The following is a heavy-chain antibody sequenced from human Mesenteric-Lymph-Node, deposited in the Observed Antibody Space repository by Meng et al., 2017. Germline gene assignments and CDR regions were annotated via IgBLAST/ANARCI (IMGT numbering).Heavy chain of an antibody. CDR2: IWSDGSAK. Sequence: LGETGGGVVQPGRSLGLSCEASGLIFRTSGMHWVRQAPGKGLEWVAFIWSDGSAKYYADSVKGRFIISRDNSKNTLYLQMNSLRAEDTAVYYCARAYSSSWYRYYFQHWGQGTLVTVSS. J-gene: IGHJ1*01. D-gene: IGHD6-13*01. V-gene: IGHV3-33*01. CDR1: GLIFRTSG. CDR3: ARAYSSSWYRYYFQH.